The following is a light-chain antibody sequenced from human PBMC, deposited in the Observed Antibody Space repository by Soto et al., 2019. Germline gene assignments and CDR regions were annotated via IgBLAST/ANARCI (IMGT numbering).Light chain of an antibody. V-gene: IGLV2-23*02. Sequence: QSALTQPASVSGSPGQSITISCTGTSSDVGSYNLVSWYQQHPGKAPKLMIYEVTKRPSGVSDRFAGSKSGNTAPLTISGLQAEDEADYYCCSYAGSSTRFGGGTKLTVL. J-gene: IGLJ2*01. CDR3: CSYAGSSTR. CDR1: SSDVGSYNL. CDR2: EVT.